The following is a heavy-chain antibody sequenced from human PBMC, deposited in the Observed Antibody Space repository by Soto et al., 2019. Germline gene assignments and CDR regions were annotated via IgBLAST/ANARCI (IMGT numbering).Heavy chain of an antibody. D-gene: IGHD5-12*01. CDR1: GGTLSSYG. CDR3: ASDRGYGLVN. CDR2: IIPMFGIT. Sequence: QVQLVQSGAEVKRPGSSVKVSCNVSGGTLSSYGFNWVRQAPGQGLEWMGGIIPMFGITNHTQKFQDRITISADASTNTAYMELRSLGADDTAIYYGASDRGYGLVNWGQGTLITVSS. V-gene: IGHV1-69*12. J-gene: IGHJ4*02.